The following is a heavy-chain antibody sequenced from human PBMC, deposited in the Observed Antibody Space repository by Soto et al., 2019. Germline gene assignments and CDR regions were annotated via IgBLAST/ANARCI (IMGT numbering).Heavy chain of an antibody. J-gene: IGHJ3*02. CDR3: AKEFQVTHAFDI. CDR2: ISGSGGST. CDR1: GFTFSSYA. V-gene: IGHV3-23*01. D-gene: IGHD2-21*02. Sequence: EVQLLESGGGLVQPGGSLRLSCAASGFTFSSYAMSWVRQAPGKGLEWVSAISGSGGSTYYAESVKGRFTISRDNSKNTLYLQMNSLRAKDTAVYYCAKEFQVTHAFDIWGQGTMVTVSS.